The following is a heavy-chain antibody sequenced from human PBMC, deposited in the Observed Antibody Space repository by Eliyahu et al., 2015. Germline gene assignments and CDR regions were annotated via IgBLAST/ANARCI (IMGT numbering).Heavy chain of an antibody. Sequence: EVXLLQSGGGLVQPGGSLRLSCAVSGFTFTTYAMXWVRQAPGKGLEWVSGISSSGDIAYYADSVKGRFTISRDNSKNTLYLQMNSLRADDTAVYYCATGWMQCLFWGQGTLVTVSS. D-gene: IGHD5/OR15-5a*01. CDR1: GFTFTTYA. CDR3: ATGWMQCLF. V-gene: IGHV3-23*01. J-gene: IGHJ4*02. CDR2: ISSSGDIA.